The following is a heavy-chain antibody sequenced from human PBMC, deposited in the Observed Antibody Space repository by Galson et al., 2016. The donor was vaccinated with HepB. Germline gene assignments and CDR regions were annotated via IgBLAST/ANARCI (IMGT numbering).Heavy chain of an antibody. D-gene: IGHD3-3*01. CDR2: ADVLGGA. V-gene: IGHV4-4*07. Sequence: SETLSLTCTISGDSISIYYWSWIRQPAGRGLEWIGRADVLGGANYSPSLKNRVTIMVDTSKNQFSLKVRSVTAADTAVYYCARDTMSALDVWGKGTTVRVSA. CDR1: GDSISIYY. CDR3: ARDTMSALDV. J-gene: IGHJ6*04.